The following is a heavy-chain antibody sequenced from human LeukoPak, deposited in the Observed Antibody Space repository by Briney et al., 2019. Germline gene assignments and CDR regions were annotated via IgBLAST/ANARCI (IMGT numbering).Heavy chain of an antibody. V-gene: IGHV3-7*01. Sequence: PGGSLRLSCAGSGFSFSTYWMSWVRQAPGKGLEWVANINQDGSEKYYVASVKGRITVSRDNAKNSLFLQMNSLRGEDTAVYYCARVGKEEISHFLDVWGKGTTVTVSS. CDR1: GFSFSTYW. CDR3: ARVGKEEISHFLDV. D-gene: IGHD7-27*01. CDR2: INQDGSEK. J-gene: IGHJ6*04.